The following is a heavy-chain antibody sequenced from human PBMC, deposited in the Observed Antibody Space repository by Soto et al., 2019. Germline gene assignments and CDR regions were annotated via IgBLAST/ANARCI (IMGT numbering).Heavy chain of an antibody. V-gene: IGHV4-31*03. D-gene: IGHD3-10*01. Sequence: PSETLSLTCIVSGGSISSGGYYWSWIRQHPGKGLEWIGYIYYSGSTYYNPSLKSRVTISVDTSKNQFSLKLSSVTAADTAVYYCARGNYGYYVYWGQGTLVTVSS. CDR1: GGSISSGGYY. CDR3: ARGNYGYYVY. J-gene: IGHJ4*02. CDR2: IYYSGST.